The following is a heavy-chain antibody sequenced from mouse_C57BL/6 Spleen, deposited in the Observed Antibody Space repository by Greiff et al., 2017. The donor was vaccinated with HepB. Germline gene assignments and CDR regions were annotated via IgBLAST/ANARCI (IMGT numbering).Heavy chain of an antibody. J-gene: IGHJ1*03. CDR3: VRSTYYYGSSFPRSYFDV. Sequence: EVQLVESGGGLVQPKGSLKLSCAASGFSFNTYAMNWVRQAPGKGLEWVARIRSKSNNYATYYADSVKDRFTISRDDSESMLYLQMNNLKTEDTAMYYCVRSTYYYGSSFPRSYFDVWGTGTTVTVSS. V-gene: IGHV10-1*01. D-gene: IGHD1-1*01. CDR1: GFSFNTYA. CDR2: IRSKSNNYAT.